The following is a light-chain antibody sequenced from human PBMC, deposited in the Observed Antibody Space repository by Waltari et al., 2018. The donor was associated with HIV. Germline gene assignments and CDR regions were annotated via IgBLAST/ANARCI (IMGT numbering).Light chain of an antibody. J-gene: IGLJ2*01. CDR3: ATWDDSLSGVV. CDR2: RDD. V-gene: IGLV1-47*01. Sequence: QSVLTQPPSASATPGQRVTISCSGGSSNIGSDYVCWFQQLPGMAPRLLINRDDRRPSGVPDRFSGSKSGTSASLAISGLRPEEEANYYCATWDDSLSGVVFGGGTKVTVL. CDR1: SSNIGSDY.